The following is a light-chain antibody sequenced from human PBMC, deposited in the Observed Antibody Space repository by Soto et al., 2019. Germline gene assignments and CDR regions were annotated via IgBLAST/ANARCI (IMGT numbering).Light chain of an antibody. Sequence: DVVMTQSPLSLPVSLGQPASISCRSSQSLVHRDGNTYLNWFQQRTGQPPRRLIYKVSNRDSGVPDRFSGSGSGTDFTLKISRVEAEDVWVYYCVQTIHSPWTFGQGTKVDIK. CDR3: VQTIHSPWT. V-gene: IGKV2-30*02. CDR1: QSLVHRDGNTY. CDR2: KVS. J-gene: IGKJ1*01.